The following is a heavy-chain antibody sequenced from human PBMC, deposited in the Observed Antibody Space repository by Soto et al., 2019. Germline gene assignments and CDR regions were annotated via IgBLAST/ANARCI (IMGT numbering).Heavy chain of an antibody. CDR1: GYTFTSYD. CDR2: INAGNGNT. D-gene: IGHD6-19*01. J-gene: IGHJ4*02. CDR3: ARIAVAGTGYDFDY. Sequence: GASVKVSCKASGYTFTSYDMHWVRQAPGQRLEWMGWINAGNGNTKYSQKFQGRVTITRDTSASTAYMELSSLRSEDTAVYYCARIAVAGTGYDFDYWGQGTLVTVSS. V-gene: IGHV1-3*01.